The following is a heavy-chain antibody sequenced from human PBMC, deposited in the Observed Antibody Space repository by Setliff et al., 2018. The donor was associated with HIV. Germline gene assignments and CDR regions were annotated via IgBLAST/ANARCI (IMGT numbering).Heavy chain of an antibody. CDR2: INGDGSEN. D-gene: IGHD4-17*01. CDR3: ARDVPYGFFDY. J-gene: IGHJ4*02. Sequence: PGGSLRLSCAASKFTFSSYWMSWVRQAPGKGLEWVANINGDGSENIYVDSVRGRFTISRDNAKNSVYLQMSSLTVEETAVYYCARDVPYGFFDYWGQGTLVTVSS. CDR1: KFTFSSYW. V-gene: IGHV3-7*05.